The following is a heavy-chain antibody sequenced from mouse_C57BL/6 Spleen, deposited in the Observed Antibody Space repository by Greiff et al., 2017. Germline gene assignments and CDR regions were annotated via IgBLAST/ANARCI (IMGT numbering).Heavy chain of an antibody. CDR2: INPYNGDT. V-gene: IGHV1-20*01. J-gene: IGHJ4*01. CDR3: ARYYYGSSPYAMDY. Sequence: VQLQQSGPELVKPGDSVKISCKASGYSFTGYFMNWVMQSHGKSLEWIGRINPYNGDTFYNQKFKGKATLTVDKSSSTAHMELRSRTSEDSAVYYCARYYYGSSPYAMDYWGQGTSVTVSS. CDR1: GYSFTGYF. D-gene: IGHD1-1*01.